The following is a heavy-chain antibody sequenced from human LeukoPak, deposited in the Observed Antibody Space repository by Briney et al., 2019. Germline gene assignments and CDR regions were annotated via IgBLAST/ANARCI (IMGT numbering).Heavy chain of an antibody. CDR1: GLTFSIDW. D-gene: IGHD4-23*01. CDR3: ARGLRWPDF. J-gene: IGHJ4*02. CDR2: IKADGSEK. V-gene: IGHV3-7*03. Sequence: GGSLRLSCATSGLTFSIDWMNWVRQAPGKGLEWVANIKADGSEKSYVDSVKGRFTISRDNAKDSLFLQMNSLRADDTAVYYCARGLRWPDFWGQGTLVIVSS.